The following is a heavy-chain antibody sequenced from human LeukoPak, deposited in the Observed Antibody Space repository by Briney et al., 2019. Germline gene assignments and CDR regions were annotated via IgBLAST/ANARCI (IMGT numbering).Heavy chain of an antibody. Sequence: GGSLRLSWAASGFTVTRYAMHWVRQAAGKGLGWVAVISYDGSNKYYADSVKGRFTISRDTSKNTLYLQMNSLRAEDTAVYYCARNYSDSSGYYFDYWGQGTLVTVSS. D-gene: IGHD3-22*01. V-gene: IGHV3-30-3*01. J-gene: IGHJ4*02. CDR1: GFTVTRYA. CDR2: ISYDGSNK. CDR3: ARNYSDSSGYYFDY.